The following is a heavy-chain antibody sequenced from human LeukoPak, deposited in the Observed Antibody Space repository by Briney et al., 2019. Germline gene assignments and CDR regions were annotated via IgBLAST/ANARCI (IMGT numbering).Heavy chain of an antibody. J-gene: IGHJ5*02. Sequence: PSETLSLTCALSGAFMRIFHYYWGWLLQPPGKGREWFGNIYYVGNIYCNPSLKTRGPHSIDRSQTPFTLNRTAVPAADRAVYYCARDYGGNSGWFDPWGQGTLVTVSS. D-gene: IGHD4-23*01. CDR2: IYYVGNI. CDR3: ARDYGGNSGWFDP. CDR1: GAFMRIFHYY. V-gene: IGHV4-39*06.